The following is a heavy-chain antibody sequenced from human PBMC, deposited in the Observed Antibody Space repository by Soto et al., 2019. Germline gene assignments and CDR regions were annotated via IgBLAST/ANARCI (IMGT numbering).Heavy chain of an antibody. CDR2: IYYSGST. CDR3: ARARTGPTYYDFWSTPGANYYGMDV. V-gene: IGHV4-31*03. CDR1: GGSISSGGYY. Sequence: SETLSLTCTVSGGSISSGGYYWSWIRQHPGKGLEWIGYIYYSGSTYYNPSLKSRVTISVDTSKNQFSLKLSSVTAADTAVYYCARARTGPTYYDFWSTPGANYYGMDVWGQGTTVTVSS. D-gene: IGHD3-3*01. J-gene: IGHJ6*02.